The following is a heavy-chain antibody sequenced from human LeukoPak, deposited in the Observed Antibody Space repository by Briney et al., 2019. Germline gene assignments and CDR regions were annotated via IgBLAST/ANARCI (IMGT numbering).Heavy chain of an antibody. J-gene: IGHJ5*02. Sequence: PETLSLTCAVYGGSFSGYYWSWIRQPPGKGLEWIGEINHSGSTNYNPSLKSRVTISVDTSKNQFSLKLSSVTAADTAVYYCARVDVWGQGTLVTVSS. V-gene: IGHV4-34*01. CDR2: INHSGST. CDR1: GGSFSGYY. CDR3: ARVDV.